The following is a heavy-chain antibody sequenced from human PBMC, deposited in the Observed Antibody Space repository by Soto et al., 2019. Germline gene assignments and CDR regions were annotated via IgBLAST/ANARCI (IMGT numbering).Heavy chain of an antibody. CDR2: ISDSGGSR. V-gene: IGHV3-23*01. J-gene: IGHJ4*02. CDR3: AKDPQFRYYFDY. CDR1: GFTFSSCA. Sequence: PGGSLRLSCAASGFTFSSCAMIWVRQAPGKGLEWVSAISDSGGSRYYADSVKGRFTISRDNSKNTLYLQMNSLRAEDTAVYYCAKDPQFRYYFDYWGQGTLVTVSS.